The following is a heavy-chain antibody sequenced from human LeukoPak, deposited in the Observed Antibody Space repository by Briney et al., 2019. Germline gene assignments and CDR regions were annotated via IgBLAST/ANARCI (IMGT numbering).Heavy chain of an antibody. CDR1: GYY. J-gene: IGHJ4*02. V-gene: IGHV1-2*02. CDR3: ARDTGYSYGSSTNTFDY. CDR2: INPNSGGT. Sequence: ASVKVSCKASGYYMHWVRQAPGQGLEWMGWINPNSGGTKYAQKFQGRVTMTRDTSISTAYMELSRLRSDDTAVYYCARDTGYSYGSSTNTFDYWGQGTLVTVSS. D-gene: IGHD5-18*01.